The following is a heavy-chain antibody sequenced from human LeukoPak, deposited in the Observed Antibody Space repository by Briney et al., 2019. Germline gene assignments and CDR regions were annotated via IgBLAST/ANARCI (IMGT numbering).Heavy chain of an antibody. CDR2: IYSGGST. CDR3: ARDRGITMVRGGAYYGMDV. V-gene: IGHV3-53*04. CDR1: GFTVSSNY. J-gene: IGHJ6*02. D-gene: IGHD3-10*01. Sequence: PGGSLRLSCAASGFTVSSNYVSWVRQAPGKGLEWVSVIYSGGSTYYADSVKGRFTISRHNSKNTLYLQMNSLRAEDTAVYYCARDRGITMVRGGAYYGMDVWGQGTTVTVSS.